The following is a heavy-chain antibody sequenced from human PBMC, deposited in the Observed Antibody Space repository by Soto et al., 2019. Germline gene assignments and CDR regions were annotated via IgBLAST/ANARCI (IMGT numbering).Heavy chain of an antibody. V-gene: IGHV3-48*02. CDR3: ATAEDTSMTIDDY. D-gene: IGHD3-16*01. Sequence: EVQLVQSGGDLVQPGGSLKLSCKVSGLRFVYQSMNWIRQTPGGGLEWISYISSSGITYYADSVRGRFTISRDNVESSVFLQLTGLRDDDSAVYYCATAEDTSMTIDDYWGQGTLVTVS. CDR2: ISSSGIT. CDR1: GLRFVYQS. J-gene: IGHJ1*01.